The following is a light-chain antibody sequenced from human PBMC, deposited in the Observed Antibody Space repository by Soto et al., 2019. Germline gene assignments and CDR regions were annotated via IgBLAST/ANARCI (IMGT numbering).Light chain of an antibody. CDR3: QQSYSTRTWT. J-gene: IGKJ1*01. CDR2: AAS. Sequence: DIQMSQSPSALSASVGDRFTINFRLCQSICSYLNWYKQKSGKAPKLLIYAASSLHSGVPSRFSGSGSGTDFTLTISSLQPEDFATYYCQQSYSTRTWTFGQGTKVDI. V-gene: IGKV1-39*01. CDR1: QSICSY.